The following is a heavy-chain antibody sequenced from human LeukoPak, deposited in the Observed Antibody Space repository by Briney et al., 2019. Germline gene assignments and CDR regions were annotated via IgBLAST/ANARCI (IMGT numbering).Heavy chain of an antibody. Sequence: GSLRVSCAASGFTFDEYAIHWVRQAPGKGLEWVSLISGDGVKTFYRDSVKSRFTISRDNSKNSLYLQMNSLRTEDTALYYCAKDLTSVYDAFNIWGLGTIDPVSS. V-gene: IGHV3-43*02. CDR3: AKDLTSVYDAFNI. CDR1: GFTFDEYA. CDR2: ISGDGVKT. J-gene: IGHJ3*02.